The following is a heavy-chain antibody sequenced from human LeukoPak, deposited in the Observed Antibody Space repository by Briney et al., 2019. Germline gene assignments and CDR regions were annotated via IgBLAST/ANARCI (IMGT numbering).Heavy chain of an antibody. V-gene: IGHV3-23*01. CDR3: AKRGVVIRVILVGFHKEASYFDS. CDR1: GITLSNYG. Sequence: GGSLRLSCAVSGITLSNYGMNWVRQVPGKGLEWVAGISDRGGISNYADSVKGRFTISRDISKNTLYLQMNSLRAEDTAVYFCAKRGVVIRVILVGFHKEASYFDSWGQGALVTVSS. CDR2: ISDRGGIS. J-gene: IGHJ4*02. D-gene: IGHD3-22*01.